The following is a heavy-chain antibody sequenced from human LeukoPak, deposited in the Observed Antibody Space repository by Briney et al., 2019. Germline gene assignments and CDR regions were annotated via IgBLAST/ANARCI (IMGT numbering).Heavy chain of an antibody. CDR2: IIPILGIA. CDR3: ARSKRYCSGGSCYYDY. J-gene: IGHJ4*02. Sequence: ASVKVSCKASGGTFSSYAISWVRQAPGQGLEWMGRIIPILGIANYAQKFQGRVTITADKSTSTAYMELSRLRSEDTAVYYCARSKRYCSGGSCYYDYWGQGNLVTVSS. D-gene: IGHD2-15*01. V-gene: IGHV1-69*04. CDR1: GGTFSSYA.